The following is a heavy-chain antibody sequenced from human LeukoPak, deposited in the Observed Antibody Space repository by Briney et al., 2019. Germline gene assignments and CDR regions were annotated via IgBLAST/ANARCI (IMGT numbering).Heavy chain of an antibody. CDR2: IYHSGST. V-gene: IGHV4-30-2*01. CDR1: GGSISSGGYS. CDR3: ASSSGYYTNDAFGI. D-gene: IGHD3-22*01. Sequence: TSETLSLTCAVSGGSISSGGYSWSWIRQPPGKGLEWIGYIYHSGSTYYNPSLKSRVTISVDRSKNQFSLKLSSVTAADTAVYYCASSSGYYTNDAFGIWGQGTMVTVSS. J-gene: IGHJ3*02.